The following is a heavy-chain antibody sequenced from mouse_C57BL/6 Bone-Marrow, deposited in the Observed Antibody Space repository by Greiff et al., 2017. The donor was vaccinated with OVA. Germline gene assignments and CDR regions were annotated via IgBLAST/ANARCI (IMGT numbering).Heavy chain of an antibody. CDR2: IYPRSGNT. D-gene: IGHD3-2*02. J-gene: IGHJ2*01. CDR1: GYTFTSYG. Sequence: VQLQESGAELARPGASVKLSCKASGYTFTSYGISWVKQRTGQGLEWIGEIYPRSGNTYYNEKFKGKATLTADKSSSTAYMELRSLTSEDSAVYFCAREKGTAQALYFDYWGQGTTLTVSS. CDR3: AREKGTAQALYFDY. V-gene: IGHV1-81*01.